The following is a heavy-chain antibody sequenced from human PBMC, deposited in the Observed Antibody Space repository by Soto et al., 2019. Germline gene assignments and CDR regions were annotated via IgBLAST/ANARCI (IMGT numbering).Heavy chain of an antibody. CDR1: GYTFTSYY. D-gene: IGHD2-15*01. J-gene: IGHJ5*02. V-gene: IGHV1-46*03. Sequence: QVQLVQSGAEVKKPGASVKVSCKASGYTFTSYYMHWVRQAPGQGLEWMGIINPSGGSTSYAQKFEGRVTMTRDTSTSTVYMELSRLRSEDTAVYYCARAVVAATPTNWFDPWGQGTLVTVSS. CDR2: INPSGGST. CDR3: ARAVVAATPTNWFDP.